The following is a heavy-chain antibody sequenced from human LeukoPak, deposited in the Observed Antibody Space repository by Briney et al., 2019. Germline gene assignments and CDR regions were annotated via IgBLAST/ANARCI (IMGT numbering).Heavy chain of an antibody. CDR2: ISYGGSNK. CDR3: ARDSYGRGYSYGCWFDP. J-gene: IGHJ5*02. CDR1: GFTFSSYA. Sequence: PGGSLRLSCAASGFTFSSYAMHWVRQAPGKGLEWVAVISYGGSNKYYADSVKGRFTISRDNSKNTLYLQMNSLRAEDTAVYYCARDSYGRGYSYGCWFDPWGQGTLVTVSS. V-gene: IGHV3-30*04. D-gene: IGHD5-18*01.